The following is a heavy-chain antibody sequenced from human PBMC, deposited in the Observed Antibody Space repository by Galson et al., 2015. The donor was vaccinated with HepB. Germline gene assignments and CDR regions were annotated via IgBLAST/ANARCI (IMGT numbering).Heavy chain of an antibody. D-gene: IGHD3-10*01. Sequence: SLRLSCAASGFTFSSYAMSWVRQAPGKGLEWVSAISGSGGSTYYADSVKGRFTISRDNSKNTLYLQMNSLRAEDTAVYYCAKYNPRIYGSESYPDYWGQGTLVTVSS. CDR2: ISGSGGST. J-gene: IGHJ4*02. CDR1: GFTFSSYA. V-gene: IGHV3-23*01. CDR3: AKYNPRIYGSESYPDY.